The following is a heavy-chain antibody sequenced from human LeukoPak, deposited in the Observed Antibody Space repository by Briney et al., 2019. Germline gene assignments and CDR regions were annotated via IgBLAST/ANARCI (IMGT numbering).Heavy chain of an antibody. CDR2: IYHSGST. CDR1: GGSISSGGYS. Sequence: SETLSLTCAVSGGSISSGGYSWSWIRQPPGKGLEWIGYIYHSGSTYYNPSLKSRVTISVDRSKNQFSLKLSSVTAADTAVYYCARADPHPCGGYAVWGQGTLVTVSS. V-gene: IGHV4-30-2*01. J-gene: IGHJ4*02. CDR3: ARADPHPCGGYAV. D-gene: IGHD5-12*01.